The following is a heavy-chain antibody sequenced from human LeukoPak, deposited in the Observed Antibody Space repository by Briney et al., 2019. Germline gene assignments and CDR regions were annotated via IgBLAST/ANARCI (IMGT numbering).Heavy chain of an antibody. CDR2: VSYDGNDN. CDR1: GFTFSNYG. Sequence: PGGSLRLSYAASGFTFSNYGVHWVRQAPGKGLEWVAIVSYDGNDNYYADSVKGRFTISRDNSENTLYLQMNSLKDEDTAVYYCAKGSSGWYYPHFDYWGQGTLVTVSS. V-gene: IGHV3-30*18. J-gene: IGHJ4*02. D-gene: IGHD6-19*01. CDR3: AKGSSGWYYPHFDY.